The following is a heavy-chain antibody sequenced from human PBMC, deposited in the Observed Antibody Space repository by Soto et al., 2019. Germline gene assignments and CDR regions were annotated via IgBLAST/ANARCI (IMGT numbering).Heavy chain of an antibody. CDR1: GYSFTTYW. CDR3: ARRAYSSSWNYFDY. V-gene: IGHV5-51*01. CDR2: IYPGDSDT. D-gene: IGHD6-13*01. Sequence: GESLKISCKGSGYSFTTYWIGWVRQIPGKGLEWMGIIYPGDSDTRYSPSFQGQVTISADKSISTAYLQWSSLKASDTAMYYCARRAYSSSWNYFDYWGQGTLVTVSS. J-gene: IGHJ4*02.